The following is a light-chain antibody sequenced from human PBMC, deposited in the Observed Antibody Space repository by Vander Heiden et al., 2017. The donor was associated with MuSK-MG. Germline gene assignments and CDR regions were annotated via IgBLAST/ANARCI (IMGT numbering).Light chain of an antibody. V-gene: IGKV1-33*01. CDR2: DVS. J-gene: IGKJ3*01. CDR3: QQYDNLPLFT. CDR1: QDITNY. Sequence: DIQMTQSPSSLSASVGDRVTITCQASQDITNYLNWYQQKQGKAPKLLIYDVSNLETGVTSRFSGSGYGIDFTFTISSRQPEDIATYYCQQYDNLPLFTFGHGTKVDSK.